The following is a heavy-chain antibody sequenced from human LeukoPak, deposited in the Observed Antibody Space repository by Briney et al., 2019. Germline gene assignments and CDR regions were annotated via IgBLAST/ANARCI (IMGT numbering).Heavy chain of an antibody. Sequence: GASVTVSCKVSGYTLTELSMHWVRQAPGKGLEWMGGFDPEDGETIYAQKFQGRVTMTEDTSTDTAYMELSSLRSEDTAVYYCATSKNYDYVWGSYVYWGQGTLVTVSS. CDR3: ATSKNYDYVWGSYVY. J-gene: IGHJ4*02. CDR1: GYTLTELS. V-gene: IGHV1-24*01. D-gene: IGHD3-16*01. CDR2: FDPEDGET.